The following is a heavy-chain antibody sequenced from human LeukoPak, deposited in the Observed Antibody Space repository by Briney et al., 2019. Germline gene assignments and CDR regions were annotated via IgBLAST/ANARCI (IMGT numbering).Heavy chain of an antibody. V-gene: IGHV1-69*13. D-gene: IGHD3-3*01. J-gene: IGHJ6*03. Sequence: SVKVSCKASGGTFSSYAISWVRQAPGQGLEWMGGIIPICGTANYAQKFQGRVTITGDESTSTAYMELSSLGSEDTAVYYCARDEPLRFLEWLSGYYYYMDVWGKGTTVTVSS. CDR2: IIPICGTA. CDR3: ARDEPLRFLEWLSGYYYYMDV. CDR1: GGTFSSYA.